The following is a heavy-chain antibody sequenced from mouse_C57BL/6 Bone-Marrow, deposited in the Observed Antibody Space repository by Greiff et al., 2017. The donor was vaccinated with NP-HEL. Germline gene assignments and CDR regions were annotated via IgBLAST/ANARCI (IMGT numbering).Heavy chain of an antibody. D-gene: IGHD2-2*01. CDR1: GYTFTSYW. CDR3: ARPDGYDGYYFDY. J-gene: IGHJ2*01. CDR2: IDPSDSYT. V-gene: IGHV1-50*01. Sequence: QVQLPPPGAELVKPGASVKLSCKASGYTFTSYWMQWVKQRPGQGLEWIGEIDPSDSYTNYNQKFKGKATLTVDTSSSTAYMQLSSLTSEDSAVYYCARPDGYDGYYFDYWGQGTTLTVSS.